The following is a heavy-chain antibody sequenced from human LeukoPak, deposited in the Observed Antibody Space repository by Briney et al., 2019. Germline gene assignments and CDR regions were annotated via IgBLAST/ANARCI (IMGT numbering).Heavy chain of an antibody. D-gene: IGHD1-26*01. V-gene: IGHV4-59*01. Sequence: PSETLSLTCTVSGGSISSYYWSWIRQPPGKGLEWIGYIYYSGSTNYNPSLKSRVTISVDTSKNQFSLKLSSVTAADTAVYYCARGRGSYSNYGMDVWGQGTTVTVSS. J-gene: IGHJ6*02. CDR2: IYYSGST. CDR1: GGSISSYY. CDR3: ARGRGSYSNYGMDV.